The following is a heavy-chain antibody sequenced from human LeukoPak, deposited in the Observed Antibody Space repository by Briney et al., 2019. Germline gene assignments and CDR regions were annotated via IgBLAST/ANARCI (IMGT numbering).Heavy chain of an antibody. Sequence: GGSLRLSCAASGFTFSGYAMSWVRQAPGKGLEWVSAISGSGGSTYYADSVKGRFTISRDNSKNTLYLQMNSLRAEDTAVYYCAKGIGIHDYAHYYYMDVWGKGTTVTVSS. J-gene: IGHJ6*03. CDR3: AKGIGIHDYAHYYYMDV. CDR1: GFTFSGYA. D-gene: IGHD4-17*01. V-gene: IGHV3-23*01. CDR2: ISGSGGST.